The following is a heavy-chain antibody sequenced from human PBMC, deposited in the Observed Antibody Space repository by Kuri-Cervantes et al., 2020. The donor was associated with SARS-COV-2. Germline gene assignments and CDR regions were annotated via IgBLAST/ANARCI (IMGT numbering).Heavy chain of an antibody. Sequence: GGSLRLSCPASGFTVTNNYMSWVRQAPGKGLEWVSIFSGAGSAYYADSVKGRFTISRDDSKSIAYLQMNSLKTEDTAVYYCTRDASGSYFADYWGQGTLVTVSS. D-gene: IGHD1-26*01. CDR2: FSGAGSA. CDR3: TRDASGSYFADY. CDR1: GFTVTNNY. V-gene: IGHV3-66*01. J-gene: IGHJ4*02.